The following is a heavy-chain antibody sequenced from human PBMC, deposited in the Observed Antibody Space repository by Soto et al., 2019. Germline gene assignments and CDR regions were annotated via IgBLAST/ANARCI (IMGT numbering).Heavy chain of an antibody. CDR3: AKVLTGDPDAFDI. Sequence: EVRLLESGGGLVHPGGSLRLSCATSGFTFTTYAMTWVRQAPGKGLEWVSAITGSGDNTYYADSVEGRFTISRDNSKNTLYLHMRRLRAEDTALYYCAKVLTGDPDAFDIWGQGTMVTVSS. J-gene: IGHJ3*02. V-gene: IGHV3-23*01. CDR1: GFTFTTYA. CDR2: ITGSGDNT. D-gene: IGHD7-27*01.